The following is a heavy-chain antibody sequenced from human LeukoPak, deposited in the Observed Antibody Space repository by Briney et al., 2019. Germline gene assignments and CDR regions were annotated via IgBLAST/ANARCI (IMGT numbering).Heavy chain of an antibody. CDR1: GYSFTSQW. CDR2: IYPVDSDT. Sequence: KDGESLQISCKGSGYSFTSQWIGWVRQMPGKGLEWMGIIYPVDSDTRYSPSFQGQVTISADTSISTAYLQWSSLKASDTAMYYCARRDYSSSWGGPDYWGQGTLVTVSS. CDR3: ARRDYSSSWGGPDY. J-gene: IGHJ4*02. D-gene: IGHD6-6*01. V-gene: IGHV5-51*01.